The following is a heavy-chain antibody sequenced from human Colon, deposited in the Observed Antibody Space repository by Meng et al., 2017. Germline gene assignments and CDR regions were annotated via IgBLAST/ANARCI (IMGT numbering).Heavy chain of an antibody. J-gene: IGHJ4*02. V-gene: IGHV4-61*08. CDR2: AST. D-gene: IGHD1-26*01. CDR1: GGSVSSAGYK. Sequence: VQRQGSGPGLLKPSETLSLILSVSGGSVSSAGYKWSWIRQPPGKGLEWIGYASTNYNPSLKSRVTISVDTSKNQFSLRLTSVTAADTAVYYCARDHMGSLDYWGQGILVTVSS. CDR3: ARDHMGSLDY.